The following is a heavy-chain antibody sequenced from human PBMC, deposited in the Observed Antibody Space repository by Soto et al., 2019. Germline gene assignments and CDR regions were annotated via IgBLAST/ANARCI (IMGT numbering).Heavy chain of an antibody. D-gene: IGHD3-22*01. CDR1: GGSFSGYY. CDR2: INHRGSS. J-gene: IGHJ4*02. Sequence: NPSETLSLTCAVYGGSFSGYYWSWIRQPPGKGLEWIGEINHRGSSNYNPSLRSRVTISVDTSKNQISLKLSSVTAADTAVYYCARAGDNSGYADYWGQGTLVTVSS. V-gene: IGHV4-34*01. CDR3: ARAGDNSGYADY.